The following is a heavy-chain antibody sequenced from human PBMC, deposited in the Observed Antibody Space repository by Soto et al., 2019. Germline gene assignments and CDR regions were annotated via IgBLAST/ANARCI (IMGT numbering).Heavy chain of an antibody. J-gene: IGHJ6*02. CDR3: ARDRAAAGTYYYYGMDV. CDR2: ISAYNGNT. Sequence: VKVSCKASGYTFTSYVISWVRQAPGQGLEWMGWISAYNGNTNYAQKLQGRVTMTTDTSTSTAYMELRSLRSDDTAVYYCARDRAAAGTYYYYGMDVWGQGTTVTVSS. D-gene: IGHD6-13*01. CDR1: GYTFTSYV. V-gene: IGHV1-18*04.